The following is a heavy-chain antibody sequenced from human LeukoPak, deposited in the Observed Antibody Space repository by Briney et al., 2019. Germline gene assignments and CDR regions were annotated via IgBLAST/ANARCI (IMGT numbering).Heavy chain of an antibody. CDR3: ARGDSSTRLYFDC. Sequence: GGSLRLSCAASGFTFSNYWMHWVRQAPGKGLAWVSHISGDGSSTTYADSVKGRLTISRDNAKNTLYLQMNSLRAEDTGVYYCARGDSSTRLYFDCWGQGTLVTVSS. CDR2: ISGDGSST. D-gene: IGHD2-2*01. CDR1: GFTFSNYW. J-gene: IGHJ4*02. V-gene: IGHV3-74*03.